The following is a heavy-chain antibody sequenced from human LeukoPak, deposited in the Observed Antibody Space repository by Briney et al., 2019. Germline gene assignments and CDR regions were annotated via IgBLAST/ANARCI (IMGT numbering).Heavy chain of an antibody. J-gene: IGHJ4*02. CDR3: AQGKQDAPSLLWFGSPDY. D-gene: IGHD3-10*01. V-gene: IGHV3-9*01. CDR2: ISWNSGSI. Sequence: AGGSLRLSCAASGFTFDDYAMHWVRQAPGKGLEWVSGISWNSGSIGYADSVKGRFTISRDNAKNSLYLQMNSLRAEDTALYYCAQGKQDAPSLLWFGSPDYWGQGTLVTVSS. CDR1: GFTFDDYA.